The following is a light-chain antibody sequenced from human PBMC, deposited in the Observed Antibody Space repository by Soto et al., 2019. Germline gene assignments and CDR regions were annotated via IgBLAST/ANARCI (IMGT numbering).Light chain of an antibody. CDR1: SSDVGGYNY. CDR3: SSYTSSSTLPDV. CDR2: EVS. V-gene: IGLV2-14*01. Sequence: ALTQPASVSGSPGQSITISCTGTSSDVGGYNYVSWYQQHPGKAPKLMIYEVSNRPSGVSNRFSGSKSGNTASLTISGLQAEDKADYYCSSYTSSSTLPDVFGTGTKVTVL. J-gene: IGLJ1*01.